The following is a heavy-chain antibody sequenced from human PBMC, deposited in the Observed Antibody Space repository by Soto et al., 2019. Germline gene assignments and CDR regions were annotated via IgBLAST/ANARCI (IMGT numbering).Heavy chain of an antibody. V-gene: IGHV1-18*01. CDR2: ISAYNGNT. Sequence: VASVKVSCKASGYTFTSYGISWVRQAPGQGLEWMGWISAYNGNTNYAQKLQGRVTMTTDTSTSTASMELRSLRSDDTAVYYCARLRYCSSTSCGGRGYYYYMDVWGKGTTVTVSS. D-gene: IGHD2-2*01. CDR3: ARLRYCSSTSCGGRGYYYYMDV. CDR1: GYTFTSYG. J-gene: IGHJ6*03.